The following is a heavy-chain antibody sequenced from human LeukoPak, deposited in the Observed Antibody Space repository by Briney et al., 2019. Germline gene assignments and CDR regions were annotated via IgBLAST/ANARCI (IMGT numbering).Heavy chain of an antibody. CDR1: GFTFSSYS. CDR2: ISSSSSYI. J-gene: IGHJ4*02. V-gene: IGHV3-21*01. D-gene: IGHD3-9*01. CDR3: ARDECYDILTGYYSPYYFDY. Sequence: GGSLRLSCAASGFTFSSYSMNWVRQAPGKGLEWVSSISSSSSYIYYADSVKGRFTISRDNAKNSLYLQMNSLRAEDTAVYYCARDECYDILTGYYSPYYFDYWGQGTLVTVSS.